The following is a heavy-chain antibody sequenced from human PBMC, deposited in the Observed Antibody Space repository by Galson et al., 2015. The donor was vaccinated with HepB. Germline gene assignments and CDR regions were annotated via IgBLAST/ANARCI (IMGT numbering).Heavy chain of an antibody. D-gene: IGHD6-19*01. CDR2: ISGSGGST. J-gene: IGHJ4*02. V-gene: IGHV3-23*01. CDR3: AKVRRKGIAVAGHFDY. Sequence: SLRLSCAASGFTFSSYAMSWVRQAPGKGLEWVSAISGSGGSTYYADSVKGRFTISRDSSKNTLYLQMNSLRAEDTAVYYCAKVRRKGIAVAGHFDYWGQGTLVAVSS. CDR1: GFTFSSYA.